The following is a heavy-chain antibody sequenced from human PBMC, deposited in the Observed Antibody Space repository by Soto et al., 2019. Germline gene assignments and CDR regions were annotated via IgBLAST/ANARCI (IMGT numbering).Heavy chain of an antibody. CDR3: SRAHIAVAGALDYYYYGMDV. D-gene: IGHD6-19*01. CDR2: ISSSGGST. CDR1: GFTFSSYA. Sequence: GGSLRLSCAASGFTFSSYAMSWVRQAPGKGLEWVSAISSSGGSTYYADSVKGRFTISRDNSKNTLYLQMNSLRAEDTAVYYCSRAHIAVAGALDYYYYGMDVWGQGTTVTVSS. J-gene: IGHJ6*02. V-gene: IGHV3-23*01.